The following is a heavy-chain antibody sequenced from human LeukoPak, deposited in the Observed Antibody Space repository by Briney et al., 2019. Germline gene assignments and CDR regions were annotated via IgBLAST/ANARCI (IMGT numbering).Heavy chain of an antibody. CDR3: ARDQDFTMIRAHAFDI. D-gene: IGHD3-22*01. J-gene: IGHJ3*02. CDR2: IYHSGST. CDR1: GGSISSGGYY. Sequence: SQTLSLTCTVSGGSISSGGYYWSWIRQPPGKGLEWIGYIYHSGSTYYNPSLKSRVTISVDRSKNQFSLKLSSVTAADTAVYYCARDQDFTMIRAHAFDIWGQGTMVTVSS. V-gene: IGHV4-30-2*01.